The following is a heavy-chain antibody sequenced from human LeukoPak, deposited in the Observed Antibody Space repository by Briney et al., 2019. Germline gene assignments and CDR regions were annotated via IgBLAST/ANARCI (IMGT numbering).Heavy chain of an antibody. J-gene: IGHJ4*02. CDR3: VKDRTGTYTLDY. CDR2: LSSGGGT. V-gene: IGHV3-53*05. CDR1: GFTVSSNS. Sequence: AGGSLRLSCAVSGFTVSSNSMSWVRQAPGKGLGWVSILSSGGGTDYADSVKGRFTISRDNSKNTRNLQMNSLRAEDTAVYYCVKDRTGTYTLDYWGQGTLVTVSS. D-gene: IGHD3-10*01.